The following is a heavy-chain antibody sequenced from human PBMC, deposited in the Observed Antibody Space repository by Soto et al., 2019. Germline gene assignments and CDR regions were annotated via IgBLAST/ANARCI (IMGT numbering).Heavy chain of an antibody. CDR2: ISYDGSDE. J-gene: IGHJ6*02. CDR1: GFTFSSYG. V-gene: IGHV3-30*18. Sequence: QVQLVESGGGVVQPGRSLRLSCAASGFTFSSYGMHWVRQAPGKGLEWVADISYDGSDEYYADSVKGRFTIFRVNSKNTLYLQMNSLRAEDTAVYYCTKGAWGMDVWGQGTTVTVSS. CDR3: TKGAWGMDV.